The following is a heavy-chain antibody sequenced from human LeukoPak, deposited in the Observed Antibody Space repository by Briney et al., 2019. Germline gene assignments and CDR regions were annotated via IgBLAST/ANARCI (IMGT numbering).Heavy chain of an antibody. Sequence: PSETLSLTCAVYGVSFSGYYWSWLRQPPGKGLEWIGEINRGGSTSYVPSLKSRVTVSLDTPKKQFSLKLTSVTAADTGVYYCARGYDSGSYYQFWGQGTLVTVSS. CDR2: INRGGST. J-gene: IGHJ1*01. CDR3: ARGYDSGSYYQF. CDR1: GVSFSGYY. D-gene: IGHD3-10*01. V-gene: IGHV4-34*01.